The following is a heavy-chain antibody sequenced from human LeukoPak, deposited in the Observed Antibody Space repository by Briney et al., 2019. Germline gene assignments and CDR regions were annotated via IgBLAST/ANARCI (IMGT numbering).Heavy chain of an antibody. V-gene: IGHV4-61*01. CDR2: IYYSGST. D-gene: IGHD3-3*01. CDR3: ARVGTIFGVVVYFDY. CDR1: GGSVSSGSYY. Sequence: SETLSLTCTVSGGSVSSGSYYWSWIRQPPGKGLEWIGYIYYSGSTNYNPSLKGRVTISVDTSKNQFSLKLSSVTAADTAVYYCARVGTIFGVVVYFDYWGQGTLVTVSS. J-gene: IGHJ4*02.